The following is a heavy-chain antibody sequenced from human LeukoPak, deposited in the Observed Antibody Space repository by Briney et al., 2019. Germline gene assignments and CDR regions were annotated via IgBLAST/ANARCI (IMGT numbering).Heavy chain of an antibody. D-gene: IGHD6-13*01. J-gene: IGHJ6*03. V-gene: IGHV3-53*01. CDR1: GFTVSSNY. CDR3: ARDGALQQLVLGYYYYYYMDV. Sequence: GGSLRLSCAASGFTVSSNYINWVRQAPGKGLEWVSLIYSGGTTYYADSVKGRFTISRDNAKNSLYLQMNSLRAEDTAVYYCARDGALQQLVLGYYYYYYMDVWGQGTLSPSP. CDR2: IYSGGTT.